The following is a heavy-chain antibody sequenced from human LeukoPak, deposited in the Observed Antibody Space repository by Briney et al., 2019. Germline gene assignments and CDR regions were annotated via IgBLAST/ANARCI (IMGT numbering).Heavy chain of an antibody. CDR1: GGSISSYY. CDR3: ARGGLARPVEGYMDV. D-gene: IGHD6-6*01. V-gene: IGHV4-59*01. CDR2: IYYSGST. Sequence: SGTLSLTCTVSGGSISSYYWSWIRQPPGKGLEWIGYIYYSGSTNYNPSLKSRVTISVDTSKNQFSLKLSSVTAADTAVYYCARGGLARPVEGYMDVWGKGTTVTVSS. J-gene: IGHJ6*03.